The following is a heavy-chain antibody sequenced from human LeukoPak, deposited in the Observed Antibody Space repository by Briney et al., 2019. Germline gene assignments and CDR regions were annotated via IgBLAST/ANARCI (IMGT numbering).Heavy chain of an antibody. D-gene: IGHD6-13*01. CDR3: RGIYHAAAGPVFDY. CDR1: GGSISSSNW. J-gene: IGHJ4*02. V-gene: IGHV4-4*02. Sequence: TSETLSLTCAVSGGSISSSNWWSWVRQPPGKGLEWIGEIYHSGSTNYNPSLKSRVTISVDKSKNQFSLKLSSVTAADTAVYYCRGIYHAAAGPVFDYWGQGTLVTVSS. CDR2: IYHSGST.